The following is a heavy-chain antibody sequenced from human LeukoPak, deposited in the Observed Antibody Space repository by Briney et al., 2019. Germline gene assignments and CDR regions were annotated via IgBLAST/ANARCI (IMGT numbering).Heavy chain of an antibody. CDR1: GGSISSSSYY. V-gene: IGHV4-39*01. CDR2: IYYSGST. Sequence: SETLSLTCTVSGGSISSSSYYWGWIRQPPGKGLEWIGSIYYSGSTYYNPSLKSRVTISVDTSKNQFSLKLGSVTAADTAVYYCARVRGDTAKDYYMDVWGKGTTVTVSS. CDR3: ARVRGDTAKDYYMDV. J-gene: IGHJ6*03. D-gene: IGHD5-18*01.